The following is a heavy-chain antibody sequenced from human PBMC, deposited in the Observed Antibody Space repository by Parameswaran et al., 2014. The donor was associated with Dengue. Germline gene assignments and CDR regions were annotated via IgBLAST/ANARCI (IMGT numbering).Heavy chain of an antibody. D-gene: IGHD5-12*01. CDR2: IKQDGSEK. J-gene: IGHJ4*02. CDR3: ARGYSGADY. Sequence: RWIRQPPGKGLEWVANIKQDGSEKYYVDSVKGRFTISRDNAKNSLYLQMNSLRAEDTAVYYCARGYSGADYWGQGSLVTVS. V-gene: IGHV3-7*01.